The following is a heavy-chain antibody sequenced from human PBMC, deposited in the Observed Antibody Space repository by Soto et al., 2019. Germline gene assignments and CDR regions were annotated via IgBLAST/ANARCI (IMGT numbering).Heavy chain of an antibody. Sequence: KPSETLSLTCTVSGGSISSGDYYWSWIRQPPGKGLEWIGCIYFSGSTYYIPSLKSRLTISVDTSKNQFSLKLSSVTAAETAVYYCASYGDMNYNILTHYPYYFDSWGQGTLVTVSS. CDR2: IYFSGST. D-gene: IGHD3-9*01. V-gene: IGHV4-30-4*01. CDR1: GGSISSGDYY. CDR3: ASYGDMNYNILTHYPYYFDS. J-gene: IGHJ4*02.